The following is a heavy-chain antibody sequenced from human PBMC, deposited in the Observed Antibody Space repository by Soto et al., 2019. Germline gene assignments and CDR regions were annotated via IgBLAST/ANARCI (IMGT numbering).Heavy chain of an antibody. CDR1: GFTFSSYA. CDR2: ISGSGGST. V-gene: IGHV3-23*01. D-gene: IGHD3-22*01. J-gene: IGHJ4*02. CDR3: AKYFPSTMIVVAYFDY. Sequence: GGSLRLSCAASGFTFSSYAMSWVRQAPGKGLEWVSAISGSGGSTYYADSVKGRFTISRDNSKNTLYLQMNSLRAEDTAVYYCAKYFPSTMIVVAYFDYWGQGTLVTVSS.